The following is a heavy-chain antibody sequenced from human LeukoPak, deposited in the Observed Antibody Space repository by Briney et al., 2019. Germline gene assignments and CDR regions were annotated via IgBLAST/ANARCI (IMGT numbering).Heavy chain of an antibody. V-gene: IGHV4-31*03. J-gene: IGHJ3*02. D-gene: IGHD5-18*01. CDR1: GGSISSGGYY. CDR2: IYYSGST. Sequence: PSETLSLTCTVSGGSISSGGYYWSWIRQHPGKGLEWIGYIYYSGSTYYNPSLKSRVTISVDTSKNQFSLKLSSVTAADTAAYYCARDRYTARVNAFDIWGQGTMVTVSS. CDR3: ARDRYTARVNAFDI.